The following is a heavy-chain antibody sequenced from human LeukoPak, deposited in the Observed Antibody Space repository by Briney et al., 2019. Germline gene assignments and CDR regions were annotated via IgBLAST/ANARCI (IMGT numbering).Heavy chain of an antibody. D-gene: IGHD6-19*01. CDR3: ARDKANLLTGYNSGSWGAIDY. CDR2: INPSGGST. V-gene: IGHV1-46*01. Sequence: ASVKVSCKASGYTFTSYYMHWVRQAPGQGLEWMGIINPSGGSTSYAQKFQGRVTMTRDTSTSTVYMELSSLRSEDTAVYYCARDKANLLTGYNSGSWGAIDYWGQGTLVTVSS. J-gene: IGHJ4*02. CDR1: GYTFTSYY.